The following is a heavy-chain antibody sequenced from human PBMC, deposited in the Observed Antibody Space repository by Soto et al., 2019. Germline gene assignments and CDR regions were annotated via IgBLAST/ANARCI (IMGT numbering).Heavy chain of an antibody. CDR2: INPSGGST. D-gene: IGHD3-9*01. J-gene: IGHJ4*02. Sequence: QVQLVQSGAEVKKPGASMKVSCKASGYTFTSYYMHWVRQAPGQGLEWMGIINPSGGSTSYAQKFQGRVTMTRDTSTSTVYMELSSLRSEDTAVYYCARDDYDILTGTLLNFDYWGQGTLVTVSS. CDR1: GYTFTSYY. CDR3: ARDDYDILTGTLLNFDY. V-gene: IGHV1-46*01.